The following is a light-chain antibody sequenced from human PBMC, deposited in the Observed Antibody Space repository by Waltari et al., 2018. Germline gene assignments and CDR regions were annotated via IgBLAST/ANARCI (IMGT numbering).Light chain of an antibody. CDR1: QGISNS. V-gene: IGKV1-NL1*01. Sequence: DIQMTQSPSSLSASVGDRVTITCRASQGISNSLAWYQQKAGKDPKRLLSGAARVESGVPSRFSGSGSGTHYTLTISSLQPEDFATEYCQQYYTMWTFGQGTKVGVK. CDR2: GAA. CDR3: QQYYTMWT. J-gene: IGKJ1*01.